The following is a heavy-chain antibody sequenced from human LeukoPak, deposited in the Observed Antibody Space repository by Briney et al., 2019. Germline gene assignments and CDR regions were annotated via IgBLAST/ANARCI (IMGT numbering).Heavy chain of an antibody. D-gene: IGHD2-21*02. V-gene: IGHV4-59*01. J-gene: IGHJ4*02. Sequence: PSETLSLTCTASGGSIRRYYWSWIRQSPGKGLEWIGYISYSGSTNYNPSLKGRVTISVDTSKKQFSLKLSSVTAADTAVYYCARDMSGNCGGDCYAFDYWGQGTLVTVSS. CDR3: ARDMSGNCGGDCYAFDY. CDR2: ISYSGST. CDR1: GGSIRRYY.